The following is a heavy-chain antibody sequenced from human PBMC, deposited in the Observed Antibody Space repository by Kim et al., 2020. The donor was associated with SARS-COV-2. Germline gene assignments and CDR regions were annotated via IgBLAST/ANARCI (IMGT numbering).Heavy chain of an antibody. D-gene: IGHD5-18*01. J-gene: IGHJ4*02. CDR2: INHRGST. Sequence: SETLSLTCGVNGGSFTAYYWSWIRQPPGRGLEWIGEINHRGSTNYNPSLKSRVTISVDASKNQFSLKLTSVIAADTAVYYCARDHGYSFAKMDYWGQGIPVTVSS. CDR1: GGSFTAYY. CDR3: ARDHGYSFAKMDY. V-gene: IGHV4-34*01.